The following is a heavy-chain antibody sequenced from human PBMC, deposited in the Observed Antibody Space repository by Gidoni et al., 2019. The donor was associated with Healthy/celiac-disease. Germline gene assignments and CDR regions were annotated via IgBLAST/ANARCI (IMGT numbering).Heavy chain of an antibody. CDR3: ARGAAARYGRGMASDY. V-gene: IGHV4-34*01. CDR1: GGSFSGYY. CDR2: INHSGST. J-gene: IGHJ4*02. Sequence: QVQLQQWGAGLLKPSETLSLTCAVYGGSFSGYYWSWIRQPPGKGLEWIGEINHSGSTNYNPSLKSRVTISVDTSKNQFSLKLSSVTAADTAVYYCARGAAARYGRGMASDYWGQGTLVTVSS. D-gene: IGHD5-18*01.